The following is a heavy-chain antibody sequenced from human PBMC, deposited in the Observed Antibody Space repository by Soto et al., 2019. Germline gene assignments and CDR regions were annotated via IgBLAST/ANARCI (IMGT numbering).Heavy chain of an antibody. CDR3: ARASRGPPAARPGWFDP. CDR2: INPNSGGT. V-gene: IGHV1-2*02. J-gene: IGHJ5*02. CDR1: GYTFTGYY. D-gene: IGHD6-6*01. Sequence: ASVKVSCKASGYTFTGYYMHWVRQAPGQGLEWMGWINPNSGGTNYAQKFQGRVTMTRDTSISTAYMELSRLRSDDTAVYYCARASRGPPAARPGWFDPWGQGTLVTVPS.